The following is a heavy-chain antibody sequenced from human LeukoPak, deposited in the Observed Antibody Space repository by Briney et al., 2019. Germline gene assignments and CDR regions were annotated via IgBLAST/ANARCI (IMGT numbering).Heavy chain of an antibody. CDR1: GFTFDDYA. V-gene: IGHV3-9*01. CDR3: ASTHLGYCSSASCQNDY. Sequence: GGSLRLSCAASGFTFDDYAMHWVRQAPGKGLEWVSGISWNSGSIGYADSVKGRFTISRDNSKDTLYLQMNSLRAEDTAVYYCASTHLGYCSSASCQNDYWGQGTLVTVSS. J-gene: IGHJ4*02. CDR2: ISWNSGSI. D-gene: IGHD2-2*01.